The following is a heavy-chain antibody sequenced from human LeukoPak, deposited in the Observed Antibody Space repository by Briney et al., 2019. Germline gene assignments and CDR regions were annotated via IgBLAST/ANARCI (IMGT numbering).Heavy chain of an antibody. V-gene: IGHV4-59*01. CDR3: ARSFLHYGEDAFDI. CDR1: GGSISSYY. D-gene: IGHD4-17*01. CDR2: IYYSGST. J-gene: IGHJ3*02. Sequence: SETLSLTCTVSGGSISSYYWSWIRQPPGKGLEWIGYIYYSGSTNYNPSLKGRVTMSVDTSKNQFSLKLSSVTAADTAVYYCARSFLHYGEDAFDIWGQGTMVTVSS.